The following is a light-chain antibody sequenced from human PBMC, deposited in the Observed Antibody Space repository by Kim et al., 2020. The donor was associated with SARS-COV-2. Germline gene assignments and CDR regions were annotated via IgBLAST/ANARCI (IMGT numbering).Light chain of an antibody. CDR2: GAS. Sequence: EIVLTQSPGTLSLSPGERATLSCRASQSVKNNYLAWYQQKPGQTPRLLIYGASSRASGIPDRVSGSASGTDFTLTISRLEPEDFAVYYCQQYGRSPRTFGQGTKVDIK. CDR1: QSVKNNY. J-gene: IGKJ1*01. CDR3: QQYGRSPRT. V-gene: IGKV3-20*01.